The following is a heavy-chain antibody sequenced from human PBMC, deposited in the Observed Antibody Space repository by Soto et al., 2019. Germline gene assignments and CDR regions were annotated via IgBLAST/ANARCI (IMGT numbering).Heavy chain of an antibody. CDR3: ARGQLGRKAFDI. CDR1: GYPFTSYG. CDR2: ISAYNGNT. J-gene: IGHJ3*02. D-gene: IGHD3-16*01. Sequence: GSVKVCCKASGYPFTSYGISWVREAPGQGLEWMGWISAYNGNTNYAQKLQGRVTMTTDTSTSTAYMELRSLRSDDTAVYYCARGQLGRKAFDIWGQGTMVTVSS. V-gene: IGHV1-18*01.